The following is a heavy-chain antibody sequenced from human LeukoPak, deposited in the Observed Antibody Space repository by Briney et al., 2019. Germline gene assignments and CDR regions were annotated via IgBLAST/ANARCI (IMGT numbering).Heavy chain of an antibody. D-gene: IGHD1-26*01. CDR2: IKPDGSEK. J-gene: IGHJ4*02. CDR3: ARGGRYHIY. CDR1: GFTFSSYS. Sequence: GGSLRLSCAASGFTFSSYSMNWVRQAPGKGLEWVANIKPDGSEKYYVDSVKGRFTISRDNAKNSLYLQMNSLRAEDTAVYYCARGGRYHIYWGQGTLVTVSS. V-gene: IGHV3-7*01.